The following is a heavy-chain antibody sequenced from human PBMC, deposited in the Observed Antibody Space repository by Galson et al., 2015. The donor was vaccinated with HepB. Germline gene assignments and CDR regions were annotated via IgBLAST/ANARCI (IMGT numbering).Heavy chain of an antibody. CDR3: AKRLTAATCFES. Sequence: SETLSLTCTVSGGSISSYYWSWIRQPPGKGLEWIGYLYPGGNTNYNPSLESRITISVDTSKNELSLQVRSVTTGDTAFYYCAKRLTAATCFESWGRGTLVTVSS. J-gene: IGHJ4*02. CDR1: GGSISSYY. CDR2: LYPGGNT. D-gene: IGHD2-15*01. V-gene: IGHV4-59*01.